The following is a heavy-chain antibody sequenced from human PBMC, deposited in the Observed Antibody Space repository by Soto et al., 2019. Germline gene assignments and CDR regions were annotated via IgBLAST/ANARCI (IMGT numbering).Heavy chain of an antibody. J-gene: IGHJ6*02. CDR1: GFAFTSSA. CDR2: IVVGSGNT. V-gene: IGHV1-58*02. D-gene: IGHD3-22*01. CDR3: AADFYDSSGYYYYFGLDV. Sequence: EASVKVSGKACGFAFTSSAMQWVRQARGQRLEWIGWIVVGSGNTNYAQKFQERVTITRDMSTTTAYMELSSLRSEDTAVYYCAADFYDSSGYYYYFGLDVWGQGTPVPVSS.